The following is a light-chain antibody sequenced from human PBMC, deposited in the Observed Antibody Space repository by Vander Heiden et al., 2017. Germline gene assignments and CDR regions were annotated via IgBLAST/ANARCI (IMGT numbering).Light chain of an antibody. Sequence: FILTPPHSVSASPGQTVTIPCTRSTAGLATNYVQCLQQPPGSSPTTALFEHYQIPSGVPERFPGSIDSSSNPASLTTCGLRTEEEADYYCQSFDRTIQVFGGGTKLTVL. CDR2: EHY. CDR3: QSFDRTIQV. J-gene: IGLJ3*02. V-gene: IGLV6-57*01. CDR1: TAGLATNY.